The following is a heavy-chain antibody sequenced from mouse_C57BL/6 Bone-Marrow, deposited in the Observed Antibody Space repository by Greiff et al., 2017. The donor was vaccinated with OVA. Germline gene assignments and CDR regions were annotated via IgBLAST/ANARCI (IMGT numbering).Heavy chain of an antibody. CDR3: ARRGYPYYFDY. CDR1: GFTFSSYA. J-gene: IGHJ2*01. V-gene: IGHV5-4*03. Sequence: DVKLVESGGGLVKPGGSLKLSCAASGFTFSSYAMSWVRQTPEKRLEWVATISDGGSYTYYPDNVKGRFTISRDNAKNNLYLQMSHLKSEDTAMYYCARRGYPYYFDYWGQGTTLTVSS. CDR2: ISDGGSYT.